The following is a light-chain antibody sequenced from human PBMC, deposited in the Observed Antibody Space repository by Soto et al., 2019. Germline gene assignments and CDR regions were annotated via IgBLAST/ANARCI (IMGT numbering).Light chain of an antibody. J-gene: IGKJ1*01. CDR1: QGISSD. CDR2: TAS. CDR3: QQLNNYPRT. Sequence: DIQLTQSPSFLSASVGDRVTITCRASQGISSDLAWYQQKPGKAPKLLIYTASTLQSGVPSRFSGSESGTEFTLTISSLQPEDFATYYCQQLNNYPRTVGQGTKVDIK. V-gene: IGKV1-9*01.